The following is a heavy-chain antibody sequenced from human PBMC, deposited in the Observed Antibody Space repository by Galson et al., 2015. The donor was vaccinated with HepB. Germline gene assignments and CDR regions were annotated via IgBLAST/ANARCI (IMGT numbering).Heavy chain of an antibody. J-gene: IGHJ3*02. CDR2: ISGSGGST. CDR1: GFTFSSYA. D-gene: IGHD4-17*01. Sequence: SLRLSCAASGFTFSSYAMSWVRQAPGKGLEWVSAISGSGGSTYYADSVKGRFTISRDNSKSTLYLQMNSLRAEDTAVYYCAKGSPFDYGEMNDAFDIWGQGTMVTVSS. V-gene: IGHV3-23*01. CDR3: AKGSPFDYGEMNDAFDI.